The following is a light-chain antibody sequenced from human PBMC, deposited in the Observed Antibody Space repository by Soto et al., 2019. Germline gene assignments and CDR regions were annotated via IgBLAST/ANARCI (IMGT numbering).Light chain of an antibody. J-gene: IGKJ1*01. Sequence: EIVVTQSPATLSASPGERVTLSCRASQVVSSRLAWYQQRPGQVPRLLIYDTSTRALGISARFSGSGSGTEFTLTISGLQSEDFAVYYCQEYFQWPPGMFGPGTTVDIK. V-gene: IGKV3-15*01. CDR3: QEYFQWPPGM. CDR2: DTS. CDR1: QVVSSR.